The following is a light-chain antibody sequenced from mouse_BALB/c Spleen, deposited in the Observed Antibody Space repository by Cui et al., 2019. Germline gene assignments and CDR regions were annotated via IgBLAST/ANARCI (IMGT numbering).Light chain of an antibody. CDR3: QQNNEDPPT. Sequence: NIVLTQSPASLAVSLGQRATISCRASEIVDSSGNSFIHWYQQKPGQPPKLLIYLASNLESGVPARFSGSGSRTDFTLTIDPVEADDAATYYCQQNNEDPPTFGAGTKLELK. CDR1: EIVDSSGNSF. CDR2: LAS. V-gene: IGKV3-10*01. J-gene: IGKJ5*01.